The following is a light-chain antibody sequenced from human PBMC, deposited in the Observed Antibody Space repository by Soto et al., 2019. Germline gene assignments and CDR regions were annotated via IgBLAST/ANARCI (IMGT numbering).Light chain of an antibody. Sequence: QPVLTQPPSVSGAPGQRVTIACTGSSSNIGAGYDVHWYQQLPGTAPKLLIYGNSNRPSGVPDRFSGSKSGTSASLAITGLQAADEADYYCQSYDSSLSVWVFGGGTKLTVL. CDR2: GNS. V-gene: IGLV1-40*01. CDR3: QSYDSSLSVWV. CDR1: SSNIGAGYD. J-gene: IGLJ3*02.